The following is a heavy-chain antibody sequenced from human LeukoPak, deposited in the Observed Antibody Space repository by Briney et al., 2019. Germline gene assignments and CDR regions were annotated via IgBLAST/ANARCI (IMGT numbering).Heavy chain of an antibody. J-gene: IGHJ3*02. CDR3: ARDLTRGYSPGGTFDI. Sequence: ASDTLSLTCTVSGGSISSYYWSWIRQPPAKGLEWIGYIYYSGSTNYHTSLKCRVPISVDTSKNQFSLKLSSVTAADTAVYYCARDLTRGYSPGGTFDIWGQGTMVTVSS. CDR2: IYYSGST. CDR1: GGSISSYY. V-gene: IGHV4-59*12. D-gene: IGHD5-18*01.